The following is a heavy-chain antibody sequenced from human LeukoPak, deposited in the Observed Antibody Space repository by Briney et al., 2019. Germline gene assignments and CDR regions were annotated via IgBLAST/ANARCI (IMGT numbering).Heavy chain of an antibody. V-gene: IGHV3-74*01. Sequence: PGGSLRLSCAASGFTFSSYWMHWVRQAPGKGLVWVSRINSDGSSTSYADSVKGRFTISRDNAKNTLYLQMNSLGAEDTAVYYCARGEPHYYDSSGYNYWGQGTLVTVSS. CDR3: ARGEPHYYDSSGYNY. J-gene: IGHJ4*02. CDR1: GFTFSSYW. CDR2: INSDGSST. D-gene: IGHD3-22*01.